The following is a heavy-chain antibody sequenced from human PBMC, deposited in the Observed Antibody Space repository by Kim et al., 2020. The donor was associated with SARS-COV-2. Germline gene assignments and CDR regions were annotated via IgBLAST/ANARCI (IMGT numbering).Heavy chain of an antibody. J-gene: IGHJ6*02. CDR3: ARGATAIYYYYGIDV. Sequence: GGSLRLSCAASGFTVSSNYMSWVRQAPGKGLEWVSVIYSGGSTYYADSVMGRLTIFCDNTKNTPYLQMNSLIAEDTAVYYCARGATAIYYYYGIDVWGQG. CDR2: IYSGGST. CDR1: GFTVSSNY. V-gene: IGHV3-53*01. D-gene: IGHD1-26*01.